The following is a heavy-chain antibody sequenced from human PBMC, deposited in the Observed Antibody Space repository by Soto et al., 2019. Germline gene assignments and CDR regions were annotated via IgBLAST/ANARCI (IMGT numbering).Heavy chain of an antibody. D-gene: IGHD2-2*01. J-gene: IGHJ6*02. CDR2: LIPISDTT. CDR1: GDTFSSYA. CDR3: ARSQGSSTSLEIYYYYYYGMDV. V-gene: IGHV1-69*01. Sequence: QVQLVQSGAEVKKPGSSVKVSCKAPGDTFSSYAISWVRQAPGQGLEWMGGLIPISDTTNYAQKFQGRVTITADESTSTAYMELSSLRSEATAVYYCARSQGSSTSLEIYYYYYYGMDVWGQGTTVTVSS.